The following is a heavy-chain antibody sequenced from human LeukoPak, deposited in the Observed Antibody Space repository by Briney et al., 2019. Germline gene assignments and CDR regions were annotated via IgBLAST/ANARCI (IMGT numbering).Heavy chain of an antibody. J-gene: IGHJ4*02. V-gene: IGHV1-2*02. D-gene: IGHD4-11*01. CDR1: GYTFTGYY. CDR2: INPNSGGT. Sequence: GASVKVSCKASGYTFTGYYIHWVRQAPGQGLEWMGWINPNSGGTNYAQKFQGRVTMTRDTSLSKAYMELSRLRSDDTAMYYCAKDATARDYSHSDYWGQGTVVSVSS. CDR3: AKDATARDYSHSDY.